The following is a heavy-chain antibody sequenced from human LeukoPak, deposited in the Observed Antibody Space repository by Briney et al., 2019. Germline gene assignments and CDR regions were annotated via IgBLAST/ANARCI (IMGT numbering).Heavy chain of an antibody. CDR1: GFAFSTNW. Sequence: GGSLRLSCAASGFAFSTNWMHWVRQAPGKGLVWVSHISTDARTITYADFVKGRFTISRDNAKNTLYLQMNSLRAEDTAVYYCARDSYCSSTSCYREYYGMDVWGQGTTVTVSS. CDR3: ARDSYCSSTSCYREYYGMDV. D-gene: IGHD2-2*01. V-gene: IGHV3-74*01. J-gene: IGHJ6*02. CDR2: ISTDARTI.